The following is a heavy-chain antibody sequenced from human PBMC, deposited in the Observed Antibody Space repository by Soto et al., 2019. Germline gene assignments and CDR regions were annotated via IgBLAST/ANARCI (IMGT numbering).Heavy chain of an antibody. J-gene: IGHJ4*02. V-gene: IGHV4-4*02. CDR3: ARVPDY. CDR2: ISHVGNS. CDR1: GDSISSRNW. Sequence: SETLSLTCAVSGDSISSRNWWNWVRQPPGKGLEWIGQISHVGNSNYNPSLQSRLTISVDKSKNQFSLELSSVTAADTAVYYCARVPDYWGQGTLVTVS.